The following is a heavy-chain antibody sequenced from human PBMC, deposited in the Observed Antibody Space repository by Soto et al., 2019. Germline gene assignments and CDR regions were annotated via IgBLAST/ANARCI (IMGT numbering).Heavy chain of an antibody. J-gene: IGHJ6*03. D-gene: IGHD2-15*01. V-gene: IGHV4-31*03. CDR3: ARARYCSGGSCYWRHSDYYYYYMDV. CDR1: GGSISSGGYY. Sequence: PSETLSLTCTVSGGSISSGGYYWSWIRQHPGKGLEWIGYIYYSGSTNYNPSLKSRVTISVDKSKNQFSLKLSSVTAADTAVYYCARARYCSGGSCYWRHSDYYYYYMDVWGKGTTVTVSS. CDR2: IYYSGST.